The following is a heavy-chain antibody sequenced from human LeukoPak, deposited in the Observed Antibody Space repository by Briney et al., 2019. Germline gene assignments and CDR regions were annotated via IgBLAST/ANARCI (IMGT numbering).Heavy chain of an antibody. Sequence: GGSLRLSCAASGFTFSSYWMSWVRQPPGEGLGWVANIKQDGSEKYYVDSVKGRFTITRDNDKNSLYLQMNSMRAEDTAVYYCARNIKLLRNYYYYMDVWGKGTTVTVSS. CDR3: ARNIKLLRNYYYYMDV. J-gene: IGHJ6*03. CDR1: GFTFSSYW. D-gene: IGHD1-26*01. CDR2: IKQDGSEK. V-gene: IGHV3-7*01.